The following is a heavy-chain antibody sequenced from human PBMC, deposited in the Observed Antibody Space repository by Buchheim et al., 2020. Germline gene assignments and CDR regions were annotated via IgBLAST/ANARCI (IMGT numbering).Heavy chain of an antibody. V-gene: IGHV3-15*01. Sequence: EVQLVESGGGLVKPGGSLRLSCAASGFTFSNAWMSWVRQAPGKGLEWVGRIKTKTEGGRTDYASPVKGRFTISRDDSKNTPYVQMTSLKTEDTGVYYCTTDPSGPFDFWGQGAL. D-gene: IGHD6-6*01. CDR2: IKTKTEGGRT. CDR1: GFTFSNAW. CDR3: TTDPSGPFDF. J-gene: IGHJ4*02.